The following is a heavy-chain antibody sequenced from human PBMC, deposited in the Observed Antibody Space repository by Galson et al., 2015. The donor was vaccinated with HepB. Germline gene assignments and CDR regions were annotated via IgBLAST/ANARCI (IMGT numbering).Heavy chain of an antibody. D-gene: IGHD6-13*01. CDR3: ARGFGYSSSWYLWFDP. Sequence: SVKVSCKASGGTFSSYTISWVRQAPGQGLEWMGRIIPILGIANYAQKFQGRVTITADKSTSTAYMELSSLRSEDTAVYYCARGFGYSSSWYLWFDPWGQGTLVTVSS. CDR1: GGTFSSYT. J-gene: IGHJ5*02. V-gene: IGHV1-69*02. CDR2: IIPILGIA.